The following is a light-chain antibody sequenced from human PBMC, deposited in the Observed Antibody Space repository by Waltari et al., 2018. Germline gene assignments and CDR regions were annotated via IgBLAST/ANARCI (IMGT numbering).Light chain of an antibody. CDR1: QGISSY. CDR2: KAS. V-gene: IGKV1-9*01. CDR3: QQHNSNPPT. J-gene: IGKJ4*01. Sequence: DIQMTQSPSSLSASVGDRVTITCRASQGISSYVAWYQQKPGTAPKLLIYKASTLQSGVPSRFSCSGSGTDFTLTISSLQSEDFATYYCQQHNSNPPTFGGGTKVEIK.